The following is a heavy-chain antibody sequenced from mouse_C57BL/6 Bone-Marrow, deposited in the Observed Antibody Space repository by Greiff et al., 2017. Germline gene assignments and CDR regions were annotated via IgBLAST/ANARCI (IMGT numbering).Heavy chain of an antibody. CDR3: SIHWVWCAY. Sequence: VQLQESGPGLVKPSPSLSLTCSVTGYSITSGYSWNWIRQFPGTKLDWMGYISYDGSNNYNPYIQNLISITRDTSKNQFFLKLNSVTTEDTATYCCSIHWVWCAYWGQGTLVTVSA. CDR2: ISYDGSN. CDR1: GYSITSGYS. D-gene: IGHD4-1*01. V-gene: IGHV3-6*01. J-gene: IGHJ3*01.